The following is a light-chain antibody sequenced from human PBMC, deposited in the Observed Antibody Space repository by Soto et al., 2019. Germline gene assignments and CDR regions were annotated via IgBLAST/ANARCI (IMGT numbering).Light chain of an antibody. CDR1: QSVSSSY. Sequence: EIVLTQSPGTLSLSPGERATLSCRASQSVSSSYLAWYQQKPGQAPRLLIYGASSRATGIPDRFSGGGSGTDFTLTFSRLELEGLALDYGEEYGSAPHDFSQGTKVESK. CDR3: EEYGSAPHD. V-gene: IGKV3-20*01. J-gene: IGKJ2*01. CDR2: GAS.